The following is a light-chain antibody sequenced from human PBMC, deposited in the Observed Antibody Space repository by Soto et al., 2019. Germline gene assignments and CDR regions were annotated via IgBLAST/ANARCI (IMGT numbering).Light chain of an antibody. CDR1: QSVADSY. V-gene: IGKV3-20*01. CDR2: AAT. J-gene: IGKJ1*01. CDR3: HHFGRSQER. Sequence: EVVLTQSPGTLSLSPGERATLSCRASQSVADSYLAWYQQKPGRAPRLLFYAATRRATGIPDRFSGSGSGTNFTLTMSTLEPEDFEVYYCHHFGRSQERFGQGTK.